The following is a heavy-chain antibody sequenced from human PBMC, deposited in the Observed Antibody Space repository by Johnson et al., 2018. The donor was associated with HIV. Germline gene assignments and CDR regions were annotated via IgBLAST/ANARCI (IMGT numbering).Heavy chain of an antibody. V-gene: IGHV3-20*04. J-gene: IGHJ3*02. D-gene: IGHD3-22*01. Sequence: VQLVESGGGVVRPGGSLRLSCAASGFTFDDYAMSWVRQAPGKGLEWVSGINWNGGSTDYADSVKGRFTLSRDNGKNSLYLQMNSLRAEDTALYYCARVSTMIVVARNDAFDIWGQGTMVTVSS. CDR1: GFTFDDYA. CDR2: INWNGGST. CDR3: ARVSTMIVVARNDAFDI.